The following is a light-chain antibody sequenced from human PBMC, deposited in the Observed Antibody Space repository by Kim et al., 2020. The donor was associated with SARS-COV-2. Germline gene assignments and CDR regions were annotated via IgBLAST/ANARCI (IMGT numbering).Light chain of an antibody. Sequence: EIVMTQSPATLSVSPGERATLSCRASQSVGSNLAWYQQKPGQVPKLLIYGASTRATGIPARFGGTGSGTEFTLTISSLESEDFVIYYCQQYNNWPRTFGQWTKVDIK. V-gene: IGKV3-15*01. CDR3: QQYNNWPRT. CDR1: QSVGSN. J-gene: IGKJ1*01. CDR2: GAS.